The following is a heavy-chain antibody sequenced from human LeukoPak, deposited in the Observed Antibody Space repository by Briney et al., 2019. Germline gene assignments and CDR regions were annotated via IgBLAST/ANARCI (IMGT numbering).Heavy chain of an antibody. V-gene: IGHV3-21*01. D-gene: IGHD3-3*02. Sequence: GGSLRLSCAASGFTFSSYSMNWVRQAPGKGLEWVSSISSSSSYIYYADSVKGRFTISRDNSKNTLYLQMNSLRPEDTAVYYCVRDSRPPDSIHFWSVNLFDPWGQGTLVTVSS. CDR2: ISSSSSYI. CDR3: VRDSRPPDSIHFWSVNLFDP. CDR1: GFTFSSYS. J-gene: IGHJ5*02.